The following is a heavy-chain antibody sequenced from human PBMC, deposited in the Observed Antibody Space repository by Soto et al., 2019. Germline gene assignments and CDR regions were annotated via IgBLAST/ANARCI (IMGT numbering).Heavy chain of an antibody. Sequence: SETLSLTCTVSGGSISSYYWGWIRQPPGKGLEWIGHMYYSGSTNYNPSLKSRVTTSIDTSKNQFSLKLSSVTAADTAVYYCARARGIPVAGPYFDYWGRGTLVTVSS. J-gene: IGHJ4*02. CDR1: GGSISSYY. V-gene: IGHV4-59*01. CDR3: ARARGIPVAGPYFDY. CDR2: MYYSGST. D-gene: IGHD6-19*01.